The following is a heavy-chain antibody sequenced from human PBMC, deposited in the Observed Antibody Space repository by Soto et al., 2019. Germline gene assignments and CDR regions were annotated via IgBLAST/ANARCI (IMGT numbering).Heavy chain of an antibody. J-gene: IGHJ2*01. V-gene: IGHV3-53*02. CDR3: ARDDPPGTFGGNSGWYFDL. CDR1: GLTVSTSY. Sequence: EVQLVETGGGLIQPGGSLRLSCAASGLTVSTSYMNWVRQAPGKGLEWVSVIYAGGNTYYADSVKGRFTISRDNSKNTLYLQINSLRAEDTAVYYCARDDPPGTFGGNSGWYFDLWGRGTLVTVSS. CDR2: IYAGGNT. D-gene: IGHD2-21*02.